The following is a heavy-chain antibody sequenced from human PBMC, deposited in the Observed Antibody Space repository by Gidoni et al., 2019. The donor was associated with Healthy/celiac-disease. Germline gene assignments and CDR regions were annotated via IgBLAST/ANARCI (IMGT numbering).Heavy chain of an antibody. CDR2: IYYSGST. D-gene: IGHD5-18*01. CDR1: GGSISSYY. J-gene: IGHJ4*02. V-gene: IGHV4-59*01. CDR3: ARDCWDSYGHPFCY. Sequence: QVQLQESGPGLVKPSETLSLTCTVSGGSISSYYWSWIRQPPGKGLEWIGYIYYSGSTNYNPSLKSRVTISVDTSKNQFSLKLSFVTAADTAVYYCARDCWDSYGHPFCYWGQGTLVTVSS.